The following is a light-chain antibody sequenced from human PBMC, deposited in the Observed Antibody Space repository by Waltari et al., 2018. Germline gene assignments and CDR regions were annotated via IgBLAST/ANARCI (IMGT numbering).Light chain of an antibody. J-gene: IGKJ1*01. Sequence: DIVMTQSPDSLAASLGDRATTNSKSSQSVLYSSNNKNYLAWYQQKPGQPPKLLIYWASTRESGVPDRFSGSGSGTDFTLTISSLQAEDVAVYYCQQYYSTPRTFGQGTKVEIK. CDR3: QQYYSTPRT. V-gene: IGKV4-1*01. CDR2: WAS. CDR1: QSVLYSSNNKNY.